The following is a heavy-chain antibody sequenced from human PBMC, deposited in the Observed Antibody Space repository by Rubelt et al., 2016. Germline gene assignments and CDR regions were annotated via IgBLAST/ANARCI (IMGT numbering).Heavy chain of an antibody. Sequence: RAQGLEWMGWINAGNGNTKYSQKFQGRVTITRDTSASTAYMELSSLRSEDTAVYYCATGTLFSSGWYWVFDYWGQGTLVTVSS. V-gene: IGHV1-3*01. D-gene: IGHD6-19*01. J-gene: IGHJ4*02. CDR2: INAGNGNT. CDR3: ATGTLFSSGWYWVFDY.